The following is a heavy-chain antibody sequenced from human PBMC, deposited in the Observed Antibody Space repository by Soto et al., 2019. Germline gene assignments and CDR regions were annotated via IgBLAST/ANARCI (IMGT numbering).Heavy chain of an antibody. V-gene: IGHV1-69*13. CDR3: ARDGDYCSSTSCYTAADYYYYGMDV. Sequence: AASVKVSCKASGGTFSSYAISWVRQAPGRGLEWMGGIIPIFGTANYAQKFQGRVTITADESTSTAYMELSSLRSEDTAVYYCARDGDYCSSTSCYTAADYYYYGMDVWGQGTTVTVSS. CDR2: IIPIFGTA. J-gene: IGHJ6*02. CDR1: GGTFSSYA. D-gene: IGHD2-2*02.